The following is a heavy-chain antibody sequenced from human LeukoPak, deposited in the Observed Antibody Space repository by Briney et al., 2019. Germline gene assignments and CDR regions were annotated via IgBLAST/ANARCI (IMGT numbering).Heavy chain of an antibody. J-gene: IGHJ4*02. CDR2: IYYSGST. V-gene: IGHV4-59*01. CDR3: AKDGAVDYSDSSGYYSYFDY. D-gene: IGHD3-22*01. CDR1: GGSINSYY. Sequence: SETLSLTCTVSGGSINSYYWTWIRQPPGKGLEWIGYIYYSGSTNYNPSLKSRVTISLDTSKNQFSLRMGSVTAADTAVYYCAKDGAVDYSDSSGYYSYFDYWGQGTLVTVSS.